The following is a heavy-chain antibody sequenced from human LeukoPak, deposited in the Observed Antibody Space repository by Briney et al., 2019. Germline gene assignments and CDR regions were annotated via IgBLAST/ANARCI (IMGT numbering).Heavy chain of an antibody. D-gene: IGHD3-22*01. J-gene: IGHJ3*02. V-gene: IGHV3-11*01. Sequence: GGSLRLSCVASGVTFSDYYMSWIRQAPGKGLEWVSHISSRGTITYYADSVKGRFTISRDNAKNSLCLQMNSLRAEDTAVYYCARTAYYYDSSGYDDAFDIWGQGTMVTVSS. CDR2: ISSRGTIT. CDR1: GVTFSDYY. CDR3: ARTAYYYDSSGYDDAFDI.